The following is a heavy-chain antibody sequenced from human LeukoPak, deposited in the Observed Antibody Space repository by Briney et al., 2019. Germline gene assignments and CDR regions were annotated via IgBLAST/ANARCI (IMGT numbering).Heavy chain of an antibody. CDR1: GFTFSNYA. V-gene: IGHV3-23*01. J-gene: IGHJ4*02. D-gene: IGHD4-17*01. CDR3: AKDVDYGDYVVY. CDR2: ISSSGDRT. Sequence: GGSLRLSCEVSGFTFSNYAMSWVDRAPGGGPGWISAISSSGDRTYYADSVRGRFTISRDNSKNTLYLQMNSLRAEDTAIYYCAKDVDYGDYVVYWGQGTLVTVSS.